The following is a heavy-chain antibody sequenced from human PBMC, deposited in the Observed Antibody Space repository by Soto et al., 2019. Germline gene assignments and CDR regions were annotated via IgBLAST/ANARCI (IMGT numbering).Heavy chain of an antibody. CDR2: ISGSGGST. CDR3: AKDIMITFGGLGTNFDY. Sequence: GGSLRLSCAASGFTFSSYAMSWVRQAPGKGLEWVSAISGSGGSTYYADSVKGRFTISRDNSKNTLYLQMNSLRAEDTAVYYCAKDIMITFGGLGTNFDYWGQGTLVTVSS. V-gene: IGHV3-23*01. J-gene: IGHJ4*02. D-gene: IGHD3-16*01. CDR1: GFTFSSYA.